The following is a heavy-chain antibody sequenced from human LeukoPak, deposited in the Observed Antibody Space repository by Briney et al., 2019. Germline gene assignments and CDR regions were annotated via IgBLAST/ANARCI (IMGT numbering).Heavy chain of an antibody. J-gene: IGHJ4*02. D-gene: IGHD6-13*01. Sequence: GRSLRLSCAASGFTFDDYAMHWVRQAPGKGLEWVSGILRNSASIGYADSVKGRFTISRDDAKNSLYLQMNSLRAEDTALYYCVKDGGRDTAAAYYWGQGTLVSVSS. V-gene: IGHV3-9*01. CDR3: VKDGGRDTAAAYY. CDR1: GFTFDDYA. CDR2: ILRNSASI.